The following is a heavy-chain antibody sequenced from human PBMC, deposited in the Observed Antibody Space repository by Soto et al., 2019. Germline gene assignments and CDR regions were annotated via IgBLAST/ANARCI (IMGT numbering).Heavy chain of an antibody. CDR2: IDWEEEK. Sequence: SGPTLVNPKQTLILTCAFSGFSLSRKGMSVSWIRQPPGKTLEFLALIDWEEEKFSSPSLRTRLTVSKDTSKSQVVLTLTNVDPVDTATYYCTRSINWNYDYYFDYWGQGTLVTVSS. CDR3: TRSINWNYDYYFDY. J-gene: IGHJ4*02. CDR1: GFSLSRKGMS. V-gene: IGHV2-70*01. D-gene: IGHD1-7*01.